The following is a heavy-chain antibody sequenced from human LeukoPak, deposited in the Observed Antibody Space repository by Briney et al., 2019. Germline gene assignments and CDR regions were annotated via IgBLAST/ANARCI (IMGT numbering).Heavy chain of an antibody. CDR1: GYTFTSYG. J-gene: IGHJ5*02. V-gene: IGHV1-18*01. CDR2: ISAYNGNT. Sequence: ASVKVSCKASGYTFTSYGISWVRQAPGQGLEWMGWISAYNGNTNYAQKLQGRVTMTTDTSTSTAYMELRSLRSDDTAVYYCARGGSAFWPDYGDYEWSNWFDPWGQGTLVTVSS. CDR3: ARGGSAFWPDYGDYEWSNWFDP. D-gene: IGHD4-17*01.